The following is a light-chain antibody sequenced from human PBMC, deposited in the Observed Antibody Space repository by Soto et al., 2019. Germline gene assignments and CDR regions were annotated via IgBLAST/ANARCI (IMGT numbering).Light chain of an antibody. V-gene: IGKV3-11*01. CDR3: QQRSNRPRFT. Sequence: EIVLTHSPATLSLSPGERATLSCRASQSVDNYLAWYQQKPGQAPRLLIYDLSNRATGTPARFSGSGSGTDFTLCVSRLEPEDFAVYYCQQRSNRPRFTFGPGTKVDIK. CDR2: DLS. J-gene: IGKJ3*01. CDR1: QSVDNY.